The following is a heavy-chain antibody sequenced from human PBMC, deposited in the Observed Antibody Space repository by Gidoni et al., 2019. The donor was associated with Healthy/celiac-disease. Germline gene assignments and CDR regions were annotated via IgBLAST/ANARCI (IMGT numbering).Heavy chain of an antibody. Sequence: EVQLVESGGGLVKPGGSLSLSCAASGFPFSSYSMNWVRQAPGKGLEWVSSISSSSSYIYYADSVKGRFTISRDNAKNSLYLQMNSLRAEDTAVYYCARDLYYDILTGYDYWGQGTLVTVSS. CDR3: ARDLYYDILTGYDY. V-gene: IGHV3-21*01. CDR2: ISSSSSYI. J-gene: IGHJ4*02. CDR1: GFPFSSYS. D-gene: IGHD3-9*01.